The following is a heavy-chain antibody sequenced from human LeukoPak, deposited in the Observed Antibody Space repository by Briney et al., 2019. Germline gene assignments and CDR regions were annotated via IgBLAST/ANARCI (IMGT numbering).Heavy chain of an antibody. J-gene: IGHJ6*02. CDR2: ISYDGSNK. D-gene: IGHD3/OR15-3a*01. CDR3: ARDLISYYYGMDV. Sequence: GGSLRLSCAASGVTFSSYAMHWVRQAPGKGLEWVAVISYDGSNKYYADSVKGRFTISRDNSKNTLYLQMNSLRADDTAVYYCARDLISYYYGMDVWGQGTTVTVSS. V-gene: IGHV3-30-3*01. CDR1: GVTFSSYA.